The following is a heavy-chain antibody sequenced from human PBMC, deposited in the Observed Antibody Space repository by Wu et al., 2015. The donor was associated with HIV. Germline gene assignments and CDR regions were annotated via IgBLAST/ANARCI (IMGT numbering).Heavy chain of an antibody. J-gene: IGHJ3*02. Sequence: QVQLVQSGAEVKKPGSSIKISCTASGDHFISYTVSWVRQVPGQGLEWMGWINPNSGGTNYAQKFQGRVAMTRDTSISTAYMELSRLRSDDTAVYYCARPTGDSSGLDAFDIWGQGTMVTVSS. V-gene: IGHV1-2*02. CDR1: GDHFISYT. D-gene: IGHD3-22*01. CDR3: ARPTGDSSGLDAFDI. CDR2: INPNSGGT.